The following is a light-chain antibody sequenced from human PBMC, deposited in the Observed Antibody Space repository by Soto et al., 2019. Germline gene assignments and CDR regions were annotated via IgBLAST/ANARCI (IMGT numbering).Light chain of an antibody. CDR2: DTS. Sequence: EMVMTHSPDTLSASAGATATLSCTPSQSVGINLAWYQQKPVQAPRLLIYDTSISATGIPVTFRGSGFGPEFALTSSSLQSQDFAVYFCQQYNNWPRTFGQGTKVDI. CDR1: QSVGIN. J-gene: IGKJ1*01. V-gene: IGKV3D-15*01. CDR3: QQYNNWPRT.